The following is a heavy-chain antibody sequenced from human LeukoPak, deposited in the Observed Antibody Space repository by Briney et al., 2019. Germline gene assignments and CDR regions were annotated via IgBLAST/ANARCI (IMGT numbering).Heavy chain of an antibody. V-gene: IGHV4-39*01. Sequence: SETLSLTCTVSGGSISSSSYYWGWLRQPPGKGLEWIGSIYYSGSTHYNPSLKSRVTISVDTSKNQFSLKLSSVTAADTAVYYCARRIAVVEGSFDYYYYGMDVWGQGTTVTVSS. CDR3: ARRIAVVEGSFDYYYYGMDV. CDR2: IYYSGST. CDR1: GGSISSSSYY. J-gene: IGHJ6*02. D-gene: IGHD6-19*01.